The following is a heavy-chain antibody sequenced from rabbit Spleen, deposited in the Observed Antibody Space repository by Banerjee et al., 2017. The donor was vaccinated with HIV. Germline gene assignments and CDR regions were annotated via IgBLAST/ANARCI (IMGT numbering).Heavy chain of an antibody. V-gene: IGHV1S40*01. Sequence: QSLEESGGDLVKPGASLTLTCTASGVSFSSNYYMCWVRQAPGKGPECIACINTATNKDVYATWAKGRFTISRTSSTTVTLQMTSLTVADTATYFCARDAGTSFSTYGMDLWGPGTLVPVS. J-gene: IGHJ6*01. CDR2: INTATNKD. CDR3: ARDAGTSFSTYGMDL. D-gene: IGHD8-1*01. CDR1: GVSFSSNYY.